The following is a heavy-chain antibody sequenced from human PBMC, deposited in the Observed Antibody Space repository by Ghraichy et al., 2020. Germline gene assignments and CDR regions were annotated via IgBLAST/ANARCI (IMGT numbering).Heavy chain of an antibody. J-gene: IGHJ4*02. V-gene: IGHV4-31*03. D-gene: IGHD5-24*01. CDR2: IYYSGST. CDR1: GGSISSGGYY. CDR3: AGEMATITGGDYFDY. Sequence: SETLSLTCTVSGGSISSGGYYWSWIRQHPGKGLEWIGYIYYSGSTYYNPSLKSRVTISVDTSKNQFSLKLSSVTAADTAVYYCAGEMATITGGDYFDYWGQGTLVTVSS.